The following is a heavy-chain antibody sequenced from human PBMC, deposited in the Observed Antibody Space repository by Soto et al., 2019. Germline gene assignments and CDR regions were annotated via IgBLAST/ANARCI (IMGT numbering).Heavy chain of an antibody. V-gene: IGHV6-1*01. CDR3: ARDPSIAAAGTGFDY. J-gene: IGHJ4*02. Sequence: KQSPTLSLTCAISRDSVSSNSAAWNWIRQSPSRGLEWLGRTYYRSKWYNDYAVSVKSRITINPDTSKNQFSLQLNSVTPEDTAVYYCARDPSIAAAGTGFDYWGQGTLVTVSS. CDR1: RDSVSSNSAA. D-gene: IGHD6-13*01. CDR2: TYYRSKWYN.